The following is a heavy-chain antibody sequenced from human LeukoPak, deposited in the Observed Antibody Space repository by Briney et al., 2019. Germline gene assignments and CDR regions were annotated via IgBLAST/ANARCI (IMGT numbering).Heavy chain of an antibody. J-gene: IGHJ4*02. CDR3: ARSLTNSFDY. CDR2: IHYSGRT. CDR1: SGSFSSGGYY. Sequence: SQTLSLTCTVSSGSFSSGGYYWSWIRQHPGKGLEWIGYIHYSGRTYYKPSLKSRVTISVDTSKKQFSLKMNSVTAADTAVYYCARSLTNSFDYWGQGTLVTVSS. D-gene: IGHD4-11*01. V-gene: IGHV4-31*03.